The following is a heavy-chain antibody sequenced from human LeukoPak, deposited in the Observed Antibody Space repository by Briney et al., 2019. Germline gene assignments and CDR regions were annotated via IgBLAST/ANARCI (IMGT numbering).Heavy chain of an antibody. Sequence: SQTLSLTCAISGDSVSSNSVTWNWIRQSPSRGLEWLGRTYYRSTWYNDYAVSVRGRITVNPDTSKNQFSLHLNSVTPEDTAVYYCARGLTQYDCFDPWGQGILVTVSS. CDR1: GDSVSSNSVT. CDR3: ARGLTQYDCFDP. V-gene: IGHV6-1*01. J-gene: IGHJ5*02. CDR2: TYYRSTWYN. D-gene: IGHD2-2*01.